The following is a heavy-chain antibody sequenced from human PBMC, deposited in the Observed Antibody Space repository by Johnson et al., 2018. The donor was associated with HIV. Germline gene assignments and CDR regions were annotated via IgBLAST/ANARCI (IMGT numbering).Heavy chain of an antibody. CDR1: GFTFSSYA. D-gene: IGHD6-13*01. Sequence: QVQLVESGGGLVKPGRSLRLSCAASGFTFSSYAMHWVRQAPGKGLEWVAVISNDGSFQYYTDSVKGRFTISRDNSKNTVFLQMNSLRSDDTAVYFCARDQAYRSSWAFSFDIWGQGTMVIVSS. J-gene: IGHJ3*02. CDR2: ISNDGSFQ. V-gene: IGHV3-30*04. CDR3: ARDQAYRSSWAFSFDI.